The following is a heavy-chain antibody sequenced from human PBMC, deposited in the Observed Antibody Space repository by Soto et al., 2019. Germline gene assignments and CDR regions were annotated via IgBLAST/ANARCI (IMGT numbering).Heavy chain of an antibody. V-gene: IGHV1-69*01. CDR2: IIPIFGTA. Sequence: QVQLVQSGAEVKKPGSSVKVSCKASGGTFSSYAISWVRQAPGQGLEWMGGIIPIFGTANYAQKFQGRVTITADESTSTAYMELSSLRSEETAVYYCARPRATPGDIVVVVAAYYYYGMDVWGQGTTVTVSS. J-gene: IGHJ6*02. CDR3: ARPRATPGDIVVVVAAYYYYGMDV. CDR1: GGTFSSYA. D-gene: IGHD2-15*01.